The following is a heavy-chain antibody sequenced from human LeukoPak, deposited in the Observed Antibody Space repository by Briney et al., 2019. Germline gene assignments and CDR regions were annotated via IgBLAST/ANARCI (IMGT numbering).Heavy chain of an antibody. V-gene: IGHV3-30*02. Sequence: GGSLRLSCAVSGFNLNSYAMHWVRQAPGKGLEGVAVIRHDEANSFYADSVQGRFTISRDTSKKLLYLQMNSLRVEDTAVYYCAKEYTPSSPLGELASWGQGTLVTVSS. CDR2: IRHDEANS. CDR1: GFNLNSYA. CDR3: AKEYTPSSPLGELAS. D-gene: IGHD6-6*01. J-gene: IGHJ4*02.